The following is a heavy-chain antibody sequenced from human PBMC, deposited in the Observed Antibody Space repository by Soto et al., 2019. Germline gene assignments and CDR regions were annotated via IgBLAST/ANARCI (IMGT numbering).Heavy chain of an antibody. CDR3: ARRYCSGGSCRRYFDY. V-gene: IGHV1-69*02. CDR2: IIPILGIA. J-gene: IGHJ4*02. CDR1: GGTFSSYT. Sequence: QVQLVQSGAEVKKPGSSVKVSCKASGGTFSSYTISWVRQAPGQGLEWMGRIIPILGIANYAQKFQGRVTITADKSTSTAYMELSSLRSEDTAVYYCARRYCSGGSCRRYFDYWGQGTLVTVSS. D-gene: IGHD2-15*01.